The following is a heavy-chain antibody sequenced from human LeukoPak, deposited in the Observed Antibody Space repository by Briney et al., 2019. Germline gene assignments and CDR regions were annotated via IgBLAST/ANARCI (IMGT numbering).Heavy chain of an antibody. J-gene: IGHJ4*02. CDR3: ARSVVPAAIRVGFDY. Sequence: GGSLRLSCAASGFTFSSYSMNWVRQAPGKGLEWVSYISSSNTIYYADSVKGRFTISRDNAKNSLFLQMNSLRAEDTAVYYCARSVVPAAIRVGFDYWGQGTLVTVSS. CDR1: GFTFSSYS. V-gene: IGHV3-48*04. D-gene: IGHD2-2*02. CDR2: ISSSNTI.